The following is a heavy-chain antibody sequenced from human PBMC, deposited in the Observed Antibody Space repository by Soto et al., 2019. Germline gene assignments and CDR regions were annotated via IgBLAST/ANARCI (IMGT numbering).Heavy chain of an antibody. CDR1: GFTFSSYS. CDR3: ARHPERIAEIGWFDP. V-gene: IGHV3-48*01. Sequence: EVQLVESGGGLVQPGGSLRLSCAASGFTFSSYSMNWVRQAPGKGLEWVSYISSSSSTIYYADSVKGRVTISRDNAKNSLYLQMNSLRAEDTAVYYCARHPERIAEIGWFDPWGQGTLVTVS. CDR2: ISSSSSTI. J-gene: IGHJ5*02. D-gene: IGHD6-13*01.